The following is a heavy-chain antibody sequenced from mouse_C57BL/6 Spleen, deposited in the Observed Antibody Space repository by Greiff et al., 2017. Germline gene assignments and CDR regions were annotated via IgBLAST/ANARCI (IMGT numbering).Heavy chain of an antibody. V-gene: IGHV1-9*01. CDR1: GYTFPGYW. J-gene: IGHJ3*01. Sequence: VKLQESGAELMKPGASVKLSCKATGYTFPGYWIEWVQQRPGHGLEWIGEILPGSGSTNYNEKFKGKATFTADTSSNTAYMQLSSLTTEDSAIYYCAREDYYDYDWFAYWGQGTLVTVSA. CDR3: AREDYYDYDWFAY. D-gene: IGHD2-4*01. CDR2: ILPGSGST.